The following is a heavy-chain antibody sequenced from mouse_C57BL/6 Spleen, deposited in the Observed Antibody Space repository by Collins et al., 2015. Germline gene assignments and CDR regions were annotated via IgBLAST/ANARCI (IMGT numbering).Heavy chain of an antibody. CDR1: GYTFTSYW. J-gene: IGHJ2*01. D-gene: IGHD3-2*02. V-gene: IGHV1-52*01. CDR2: IDPSDSET. Sequence: PGAELVRPGSSVKLSCKASGYTFTSYWMHWVKQRPIQGLEWIGNIDPSDSETHYNQKFKDKATLTVDKSSSTAYMQLSSLTSEDSAVYFCARDNSGAEYFDYWGQGTTLTVSS. CDR3: ARDNSGAEYFDY.